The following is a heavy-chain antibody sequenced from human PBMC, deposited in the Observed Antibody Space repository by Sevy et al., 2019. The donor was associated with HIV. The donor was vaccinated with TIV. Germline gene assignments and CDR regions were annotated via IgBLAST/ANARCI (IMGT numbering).Heavy chain of an antibody. V-gene: IGHV3-23*01. CDR3: AKRRVQSGLSGGGANFGMDV. J-gene: IGHJ6*02. D-gene: IGHD2-8*02. CDR2: LIGGGSRT. CDR1: GFPFSNYA. Sequence: GGSLRLSCAASGFPFSNYAMSWVRQAPGKGLEWVSTLIGGGSRTYYADSVTGRFIISRDNSRNTLYLQMNSLRAEDTAIFYCAKRRVQSGLSGGGANFGMDVCGRGTTVTVSS.